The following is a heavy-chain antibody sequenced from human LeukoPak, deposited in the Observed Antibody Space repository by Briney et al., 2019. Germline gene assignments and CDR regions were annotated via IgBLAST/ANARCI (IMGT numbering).Heavy chain of an antibody. D-gene: IGHD1-7*01. V-gene: IGHV3-48*03. CDR1: GFTFSSYE. Sequence: GGSLRLSCAASGFTFSSYEMSWVRQAPGKGLEWVSYISSSGSTIYYADSVKGRFTISRDNAKNSLYLQMNSLRAEDTAVYYCARSDNWNSIPFDYWGQGTLVTVSS. CDR3: ARSDNWNSIPFDY. CDR2: ISSSGSTI. J-gene: IGHJ4*02.